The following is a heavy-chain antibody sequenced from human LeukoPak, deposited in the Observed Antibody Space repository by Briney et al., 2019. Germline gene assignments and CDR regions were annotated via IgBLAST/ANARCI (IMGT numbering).Heavy chain of an antibody. D-gene: IGHD5-18*01. CDR1: GGSISSYY. Sequence: PSETLSLTCTVSGGSISSYYRSWIRQPAGKGLEWIGRIYTSGSTNYNPSLKSRVTMSVDTSKNQFSLKLSSVTAADTAVYYCARGGYSYGYYYYGMDVWGQGITVTVSS. CDR3: ARGGYSYGYYYYGMDV. CDR2: IYTSGST. J-gene: IGHJ6*02. V-gene: IGHV4-4*07.